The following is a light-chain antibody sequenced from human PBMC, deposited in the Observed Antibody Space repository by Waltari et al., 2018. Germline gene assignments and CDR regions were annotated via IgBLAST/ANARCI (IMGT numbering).Light chain of an antibody. CDR3: MQSIQSPLT. Sequence: DIVMTQTPLSLSVTPGQPASISCKSSQSLLHGDAKTYLSWYLHKSGQPPQLLIFEVSARFSGVADRFSGSGSGTDFTLRISRVEAEDVGVYYCMQSIQSPLTFGGGTKVEIK. V-gene: IGKV2D-29*01. CDR1: QSLLHGDAKTY. CDR2: EVS. J-gene: IGKJ4*01.